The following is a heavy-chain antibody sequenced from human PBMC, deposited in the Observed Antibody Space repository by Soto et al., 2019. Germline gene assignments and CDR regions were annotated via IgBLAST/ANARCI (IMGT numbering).Heavy chain of an antibody. CDR3: ARHARVVAATYYYYGMDV. Sequence: SETLSLTCAVSGGSISSGGYSWSWIRQPPGKGLEWIGYIYHSGSTYYNPSLKSRVTISVDTSKNQFSLKLSSVTAADTAVYYCARHARVVAATYYYYGMDVWGQGTTVTVSS. V-gene: IGHV4-30-2*03. CDR1: GGSISSGGYS. CDR2: IYHSGST. J-gene: IGHJ6*02. D-gene: IGHD2-15*01.